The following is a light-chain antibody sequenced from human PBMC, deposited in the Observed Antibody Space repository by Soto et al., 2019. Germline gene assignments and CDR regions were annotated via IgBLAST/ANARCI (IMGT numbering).Light chain of an antibody. J-gene: IGKJ1*01. V-gene: IGKV1-39*01. CDR2: GAS. CDR1: QSIASR. CDR3: QHTDTIPRT. Sequence: DIQMTQSPSSLSASVGDRVTITCRASQSIASRLNWYQQKPGSAPKLLIYGASTLESGVPSTFRGSGSGTDFPLTVSSLQFEDFATYYCQHTDTIPRTFGQGTKVDIK.